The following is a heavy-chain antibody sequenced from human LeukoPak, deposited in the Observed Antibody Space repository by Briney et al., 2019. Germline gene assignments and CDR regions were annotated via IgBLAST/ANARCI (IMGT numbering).Heavy chain of an antibody. CDR2: ISSSSSYI. D-gene: IGHD3-3*01. Sequence: GGSLRLSCAASGFTFSSYSMNWVRQAPGKGLEWVSSISSSSSYIYYADSVKGRFTISRDNAKNSLYLQMNSLRAEDTAVYYCARGGTNDFWSAATYYYYGMDVWGQGTTVTVSS. CDR3: ARGGTNDFWSAATYYYYGMDV. V-gene: IGHV3-21*01. CDR1: GFTFSSYS. J-gene: IGHJ6*02.